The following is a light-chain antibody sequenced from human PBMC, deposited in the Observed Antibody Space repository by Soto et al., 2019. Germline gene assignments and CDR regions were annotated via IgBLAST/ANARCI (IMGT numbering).Light chain of an antibody. Sequence: QSALTQPPSASGSPGQSVAISCTGTSSDVGGYNYVSWYQQHPGKAPKLMIYEVNKRPSGVPDRFSGSKSGNTASLTVSGLQAEDEADYYCSSYTSNSTSVVFGGGTQLTVL. CDR3: SSYTSNSTSVV. CDR1: SSDVGGYNY. J-gene: IGLJ2*01. CDR2: EVN. V-gene: IGLV2-8*01.